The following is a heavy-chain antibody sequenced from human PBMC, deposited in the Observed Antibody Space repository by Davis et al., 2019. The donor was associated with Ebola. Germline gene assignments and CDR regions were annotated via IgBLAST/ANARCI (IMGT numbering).Heavy chain of an antibody. CDR2: INPNSGGT. CDR3: ARASPPEYNVWSRNPHYHYFAMDV. V-gene: IGHV1-2*04. Sequence: ASVKVSCKAPGYSFTGYYMHWVRQAPGQGLEWMGWINPNSGGTNSAQKFQGWVTMTRDTSIGTAYMELSSLRSDDTAVYLCARASPPEYNVWSRNPHYHYFAMDVWGQGTTVTVSS. J-gene: IGHJ6*02. D-gene: IGHD2-8*01. CDR1: GYSFTGYY.